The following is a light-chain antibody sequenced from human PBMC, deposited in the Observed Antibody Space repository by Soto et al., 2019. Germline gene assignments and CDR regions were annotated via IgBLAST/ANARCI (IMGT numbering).Light chain of an antibody. CDR1: QSISSY. J-gene: IGKJ5*01. V-gene: IGKV1-39*01. Sequence: DIQMTQSPSSLSASVGDRVTITCRASQSISSYLNSYHQKPGKAPKLLIYAASSLQSGVPSRFSGSGSGTDFTLTISSLQPEDFATYYCQQSYSTPITFGQGTRLE. CDR2: AAS. CDR3: QQSYSTPIT.